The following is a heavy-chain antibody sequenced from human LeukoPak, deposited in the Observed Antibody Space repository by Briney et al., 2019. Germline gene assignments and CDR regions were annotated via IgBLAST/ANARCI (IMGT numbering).Heavy chain of an antibody. CDR2: IIPIFGTA. V-gene: IGHV1-69*13. Sequence: SAKVSCKASGGTFSSYAISWVRQAPGQGLEWMGGIIPIFGTANYAQKFQGRVTITADESTSTAYMELSSLRSEDTAVYYCARDPSYCSSTSCYEVDYWGQGTLVTVSS. CDR1: GGTFSSYA. CDR3: ARDPSYCSSTSCYEVDY. J-gene: IGHJ4*02. D-gene: IGHD2-2*01.